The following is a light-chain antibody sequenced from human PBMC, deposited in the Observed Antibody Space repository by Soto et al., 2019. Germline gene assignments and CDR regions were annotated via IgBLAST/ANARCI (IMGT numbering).Light chain of an antibody. CDR2: EAS. J-gene: IGKJ2*01. Sequence: EIVMTQSPATLSVSPGERATLSCRASQSVGSNLAWYQQKPGQAPRLLIYEASTRATGIPARFSGSGSAPEFTLTISSLHSEDFAVYYCQQYNNWPPMYTFGQGTKLEIK. CDR1: QSVGSN. CDR3: QQYNNWPPMYT. V-gene: IGKV3-15*01.